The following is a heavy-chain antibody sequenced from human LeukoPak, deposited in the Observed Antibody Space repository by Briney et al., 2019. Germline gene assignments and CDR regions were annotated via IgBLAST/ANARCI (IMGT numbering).Heavy chain of an antibody. D-gene: IGHD3-9*01. CDR3: ARQRDWLCDY. V-gene: IGHV5-51*01. J-gene: IGHJ4*02. Sequence: LGESLQISCQGSGYTFTNNWITWVRQMPGKGLEWMGIIYPGDSDTRYSPSFQGQVTISADKSISTAYLQWSSLKASDTAMYYCARQRDWLCDYWGQGTLVTVSS. CDR2: IYPGDSDT. CDR1: GYTFTNNW.